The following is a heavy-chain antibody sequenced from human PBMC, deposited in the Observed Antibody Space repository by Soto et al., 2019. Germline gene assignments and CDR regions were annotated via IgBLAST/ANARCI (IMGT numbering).Heavy chain of an antibody. CDR3: TSSVNYDILAVPFAY. V-gene: IGHV4-59*01. J-gene: IGHJ4*02. Sequence: SETLSLTCTVSGGSISSYYWSWIRQPPGKGLEWIGYIYYSGSTNYNPSLKSRVTISVDTSKNQFSLKLSSVTAADTAMYYCTSSVNYDILAVPFAYGGKGPWATVS. D-gene: IGHD3-9*01. CDR1: GGSISSYY. CDR2: IYYSGST.